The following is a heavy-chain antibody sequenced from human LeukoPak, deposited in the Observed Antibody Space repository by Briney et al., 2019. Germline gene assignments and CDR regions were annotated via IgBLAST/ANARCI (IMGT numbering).Heavy chain of an antibody. CDR1: GFTFSNAW. V-gene: IGHV3-15*01. Sequence: GGSLRLSCAASGFTFSNAWMSWVRQAPGKGLEWVGRIKSKTDGGTTDYAAPVKGRFTISRDDSKNTLYLQMNSLKTEDTAVYYCTTDSYYDFWSGSWRFDPWGQGTLVTVSS. J-gene: IGHJ5*02. CDR2: IKSKTDGGTT. D-gene: IGHD3-3*01. CDR3: TTDSYYDFWSGSWRFDP.